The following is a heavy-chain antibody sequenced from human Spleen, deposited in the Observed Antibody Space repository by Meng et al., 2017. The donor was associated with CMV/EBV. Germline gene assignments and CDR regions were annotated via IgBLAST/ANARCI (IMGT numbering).Heavy chain of an antibody. J-gene: IGHJ4*02. Sequence: ASVKVSCKGSGYTFTDYYMHWVRQAPGQGLEWMGWINPNNGGTNYAQKFQGRVTMTTDTSTSTAYMELRSLRSDDTAVYYCARVRFLEWLFHDYWGQGTLVTVSS. CDR3: ARVRFLEWLFHDY. CDR1: GYTFTDYY. V-gene: IGHV1-2*02. CDR2: INPNNGGT. D-gene: IGHD3-3*01.